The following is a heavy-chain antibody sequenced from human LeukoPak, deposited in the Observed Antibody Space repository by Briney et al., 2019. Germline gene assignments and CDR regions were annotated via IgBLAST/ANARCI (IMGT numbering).Heavy chain of an antibody. J-gene: IGHJ3*02. CDR1: GYTFSNYG. V-gene: IGHV1-18*01. CDR2: ISTYNGNP. Sequence: ASVKVSCTPSGYTFSNYGISWVRQAPGQGLEWMGWISTYNGNPKYGQKYQGRVTMTTDTSTSTAYMDLRNLRSDDTAVYYCARDRHILTGYDDFDIWGQGTMVTVSS. D-gene: IGHD3-9*01. CDR3: ARDRHILTGYDDFDI.